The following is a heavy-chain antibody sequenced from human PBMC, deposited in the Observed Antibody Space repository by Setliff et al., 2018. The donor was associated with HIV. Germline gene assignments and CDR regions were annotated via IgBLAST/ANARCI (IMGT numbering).Heavy chain of an antibody. CDR2: ISGSGNRT. V-gene: IGHV3-23*01. D-gene: IGHD3-22*01. Sequence: PGESLKISCAASGFTFNTYAMNWVRRAPGKGLEWVAVISGSGNRTYYADSVKGRLNISRDNSEKVLYMQMNSLRAEDTAVYYCAKCGGDYYDSSGTTYYGMDVWGQGTTVTV. CDR1: GFTFNTYA. CDR3: AKCGGDYYDSSGTTYYGMDV. J-gene: IGHJ6*02.